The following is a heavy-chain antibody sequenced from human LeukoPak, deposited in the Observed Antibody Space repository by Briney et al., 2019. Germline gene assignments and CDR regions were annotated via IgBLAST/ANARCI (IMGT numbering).Heavy chain of an antibody. CDR1: GGSISSYY. CDR3: ARAAMSSYYYDYMDV. J-gene: IGHJ6*03. Sequence: SETLSLTCSVSGGSISSYYWNWIRRPAGKGLEWIGRIYSSGSTNYKPSLKGRVTMSVDTSKNQFSLNLSPVTAADTAVYYCARAAMSSYYYDYMDVWGKGTTVTVSS. CDR2: IYSSGST. V-gene: IGHV4-4*07.